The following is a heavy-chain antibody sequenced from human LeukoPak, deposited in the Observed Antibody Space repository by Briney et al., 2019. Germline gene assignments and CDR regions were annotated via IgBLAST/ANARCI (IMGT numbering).Heavy chain of an antibody. Sequence: SETLSLTCSVSGDSISSYCWIWIRQPAGRGLEWIGRICPSGSTNYNPSIKSRVTMSLDMSTNQFSLKLSSVTAADTAVYYCARSYSGYSYAVSDYWGQGILVTVSS. CDR2: ICPSGST. CDR3: ARSYSGYSYAVSDY. D-gene: IGHD5-18*01. J-gene: IGHJ4*02. CDR1: GDSISSYC. V-gene: IGHV4-4*07.